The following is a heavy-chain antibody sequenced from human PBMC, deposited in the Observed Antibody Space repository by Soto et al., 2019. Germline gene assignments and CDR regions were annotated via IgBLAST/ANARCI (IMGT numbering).Heavy chain of an antibody. J-gene: IGHJ4*02. CDR2: IFPLTVIP. CDR1: GGTFRNYP. Sequence: QVQLVQSGTAVKKPGSSVKVSCKASGGTFRNYPINWVRQAPGQGLESMGSIFPLTVIPDYAQNFQARLTISADKSTSTAYVELSSLPSDDTALYFCARGPLVVLNYFESWGQGTLVTVSS. V-gene: IGHV1-69*02. CDR3: ARGPLVVLNYFES.